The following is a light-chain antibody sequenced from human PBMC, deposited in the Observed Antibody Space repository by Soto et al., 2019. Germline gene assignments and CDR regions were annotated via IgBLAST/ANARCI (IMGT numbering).Light chain of an antibody. CDR1: QNINSDY. CDR3: QQYGSSHT. J-gene: IGKJ5*01. V-gene: IGKV3-20*01. Sequence: ENVLTQASGTLAFSPGGRATPSCRASQNINSDYFAWYKQEPGQAPRLLIFGASTRATGIPDRFSGSGAGAYFNLTIRRLEPADFGVDYCQQYGSSHTFGQGTRLEIK. CDR2: GAS.